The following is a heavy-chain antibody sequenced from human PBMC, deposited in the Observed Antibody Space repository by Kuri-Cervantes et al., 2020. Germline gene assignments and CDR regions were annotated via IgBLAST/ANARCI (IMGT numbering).Heavy chain of an antibody. CDR1: GFTFDDYA. V-gene: IGHV3-9*01. CDR2: ISWNSGSI. CDR3: AKGPRWELPYYFDY. J-gene: IGHJ4*02. D-gene: IGHD1-26*01. Sequence: GGSLRLSCAASGFTFDDYAMHWVRQAPGKGLEWVSGISWNSGSIGYADSVKGRFTISRDNAKNSLYLQMNSLRAEDTALYYCAKGPRWELPYYFDYWGQGILVTVSS.